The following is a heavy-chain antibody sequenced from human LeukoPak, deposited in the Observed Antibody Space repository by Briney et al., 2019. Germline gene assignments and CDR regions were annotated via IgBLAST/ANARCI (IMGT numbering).Heavy chain of an antibody. V-gene: IGHV3-7*01. J-gene: IGHJ4*02. Sequence: PGGSLRLSCAASGFTFSTYWMSWVRQAPGKGLEWVASIKEDGSEKHYVDSVKGRFTISRDNAKNSLYLQMNSLRAEDTAVYYCAREDYYVNLDYWGLGTLVTVSS. CDR3: AREDYYVNLDY. D-gene: IGHD3-16*01. CDR2: IKEDGSEK. CDR1: GFTFSTYW.